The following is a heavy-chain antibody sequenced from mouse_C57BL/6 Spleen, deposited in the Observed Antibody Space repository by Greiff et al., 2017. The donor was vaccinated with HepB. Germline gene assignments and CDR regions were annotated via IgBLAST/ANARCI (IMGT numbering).Heavy chain of an antibody. CDR1: GYTFTSYW. J-gene: IGHJ2*01. CDR3: ARCVTPYGSSYIDY. Sequence: QVHVKQPGAELVKPGASVKLSCKASGYTFTSYWMHWVKQRPGQGLEWIGMIHPNSGSTNYNEKFKSKATLTVDKSSSTAYMQLSSLTSEDSAVYYCARCVTPYGSSYIDYWGQGTTLTVSS. D-gene: IGHD1-1*01. V-gene: IGHV1-64*01. CDR2: IHPNSGST.